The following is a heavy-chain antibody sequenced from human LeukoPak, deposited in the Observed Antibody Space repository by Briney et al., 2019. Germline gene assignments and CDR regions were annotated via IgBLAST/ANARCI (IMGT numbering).Heavy chain of an antibody. CDR3: ARGFKGSGSYYNGY. D-gene: IGHD3-10*01. Sequence: PSETLSLTCTVSGGSISSYYWSWIRQPPGKGLEWIGSIYHSGSTYYNPSLKSRVTISVDTSKNQFSLKLSSVTAADTAVYYCARGFKGSGSYYNGYWGQGTLVTVSS. J-gene: IGHJ4*02. CDR1: GGSISSYY. CDR2: IYHSGST. V-gene: IGHV4-38-2*02.